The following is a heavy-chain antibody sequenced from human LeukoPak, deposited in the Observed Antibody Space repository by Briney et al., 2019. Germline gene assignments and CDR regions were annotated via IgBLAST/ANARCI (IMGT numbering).Heavy chain of an antibody. CDR3: ARAQTTGFGESLHY. CDR1: GYTFTSYG. D-gene: IGHD3-10*01. CDR2: ISAYNGNT. V-gene: IGHV1-18*01. Sequence: ASVKVSCKASGYTFTSYGISWMRQAPGQGLEWMGWISAYNGNTRYAQNLQGRVTLTTDTSTSTAYMEVRSLRSDDTAVYYCARAQTTGFGESLHYWGQGTLVTVSS. J-gene: IGHJ4*02.